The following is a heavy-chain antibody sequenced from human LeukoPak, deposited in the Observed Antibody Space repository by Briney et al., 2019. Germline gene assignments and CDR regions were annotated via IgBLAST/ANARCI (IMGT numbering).Heavy chain of an antibody. CDR1: GYSISSGYY. D-gene: IGHD3-10*01. V-gene: IGHV4-38-2*02. CDR3: ARGVMVRGVIWFDP. Sequence: SETLSLTCTGSGYSISSGYYWGWIRQPPGEGLEWIGSIYHSGSTYYNPSLKSQVTISVDTSKNQFSLKLSSVTAADTAVYYCARGVMVRGVIWFDPWGQGTLVTVSS. J-gene: IGHJ5*02. CDR2: IYHSGST.